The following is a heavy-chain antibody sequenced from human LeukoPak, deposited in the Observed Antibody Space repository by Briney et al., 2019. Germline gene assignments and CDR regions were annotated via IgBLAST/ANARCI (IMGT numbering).Heavy chain of an antibody. V-gene: IGHV3-21*01. CDR1: GFTFSSYS. J-gene: IGHJ4*02. Sequence: GGSLRLSCAASGFTFSSYSMNWVRQAPGKGLEWVSSISSSSSYIYYADSVKGRFTISRANAKNSLYLQMNSLRAEDTAVYYCASVPGIAVAGTDYWGQGTLVTVSS. D-gene: IGHD6-19*01. CDR2: ISSSSSYI. CDR3: ASVPGIAVAGTDY.